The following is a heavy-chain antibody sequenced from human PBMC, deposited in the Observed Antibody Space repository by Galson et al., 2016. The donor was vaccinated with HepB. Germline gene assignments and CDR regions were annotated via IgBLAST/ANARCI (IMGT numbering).Heavy chain of an antibody. CDR2: IKQDGSAK. Sequence: LRLSCAASGFTFSSYWMTWVRQAPGKGLEWVANIKQDGSAKFYVDSVRGRFTISRDNAKNSLYLQMNSLRGEDTAVYYCARGYDSAGWAYWGQGTLVTVFS. CDR3: ARGYDSAGWAY. CDR1: GFTFSSYW. D-gene: IGHD3-22*01. V-gene: IGHV3-7*04. J-gene: IGHJ4*02.